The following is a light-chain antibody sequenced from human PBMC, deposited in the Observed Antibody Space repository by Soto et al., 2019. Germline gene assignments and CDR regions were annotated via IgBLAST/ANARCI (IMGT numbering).Light chain of an antibody. Sequence: QSVLTQSPSASASLGPSVTLTCTRSSGHISYAIAWHQKQPRKGPRYLMDLNNDSRHTKGGVIPDRFSGTSSGADRYLIFSIRQSEDEADYYCQTWGTGFHVFGGGTKLTVL. J-gene: IGLJ2*01. CDR3: QTWGTGFHV. CDR1: SGHISYA. CDR2: LNNDSRH. V-gene: IGLV4-69*01.